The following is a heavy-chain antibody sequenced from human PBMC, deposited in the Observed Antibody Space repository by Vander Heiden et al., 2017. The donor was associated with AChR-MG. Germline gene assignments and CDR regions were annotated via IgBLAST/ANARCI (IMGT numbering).Heavy chain of an antibody. Sequence: QVQLVQSGAEVKKPGASVKVSCKASGYTFTSYYMHWVRQAPGQGLEWMGIINPSGGSTSYAQKFQGRVTMTRDTSTSTVYMELSSLRSEDTAVYYCAREGGYSYGSTDLTVQYNWFDPWGQGTLVTVSS. CDR2: INPSGGST. V-gene: IGHV1-46*01. J-gene: IGHJ5*02. D-gene: IGHD5-18*01. CDR3: AREGGYSYGSTDLTVQYNWFDP. CDR1: GYTFTSYY.